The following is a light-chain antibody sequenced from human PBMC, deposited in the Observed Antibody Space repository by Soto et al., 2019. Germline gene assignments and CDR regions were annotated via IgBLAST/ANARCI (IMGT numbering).Light chain of an antibody. CDR1: QDISNY. J-gene: IGKJ4*01. V-gene: IGKV1-33*01. CDR3: QQYDNLPPLT. Sequence: DIQMTQSPSSLSASVGDRVTITCQASQDISNYLNWYQQKPGKAPKLLIYDASNLETGVPSRFSGSGSGTDITFTISSLQPEDIATYYCQQYDNLPPLTFGGGTKVDIK. CDR2: DAS.